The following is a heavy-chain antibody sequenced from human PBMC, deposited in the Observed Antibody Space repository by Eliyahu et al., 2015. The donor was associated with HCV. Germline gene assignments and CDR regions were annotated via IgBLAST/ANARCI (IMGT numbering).Heavy chain of an antibody. CDR3: VRNGAFADY. CDR1: GFTFSSYW. Sequence: EVVLVESGGWLVQIGGSLRLSCAASGFTFSSYWMGWVRQAPGKGLEWVANIREDGGSQLYVDSVTXGRFTISRDNARNSLYLQMNSLGAGDTAIYYCVRNGAFADYWGQGTQVTVYS. V-gene: IGHV3-7*01. D-gene: IGHD2-8*01. CDR2: IREDGGSQ. J-gene: IGHJ4*02.